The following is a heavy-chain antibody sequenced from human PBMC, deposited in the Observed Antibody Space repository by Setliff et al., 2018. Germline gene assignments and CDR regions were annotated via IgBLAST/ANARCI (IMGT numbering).Heavy chain of an antibody. CDR1: GFTFSSYE. D-gene: IGHD3-3*01. CDR3: ARAYDFWSGYMGMDS. J-gene: IGHJ4*02. CDR2: ISSSGSTT. Sequence: PGGSLRLSCAASGFTFSSYEMNWVRQAPGKGLEWVSYISSSGSTTGYADSVKGRFTISRDNAKNTLYLQMNSLRTEDAAVYYCARAYDFWSGYMGMDSWSQGTLVTVSS. V-gene: IGHV3-48*03.